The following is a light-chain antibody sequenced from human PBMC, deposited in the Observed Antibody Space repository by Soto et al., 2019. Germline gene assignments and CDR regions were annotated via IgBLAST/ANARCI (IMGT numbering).Light chain of an antibody. J-gene: IGLJ3*02. CDR3: SSYSTTTTPQWV. CDR1: NSDFAGYNF. V-gene: IGLV2-8*01. Sequence: QSALTQPPSASGSPGQSVTISCTGTNSDFAGYNFVSWFQQHPGKAPRLIIYEVNERPSGVPHRFSGSKSGNTASLTISGLQADDEADYYCSSYSTTTTPQWVFGGGTKVTVL. CDR2: EVN.